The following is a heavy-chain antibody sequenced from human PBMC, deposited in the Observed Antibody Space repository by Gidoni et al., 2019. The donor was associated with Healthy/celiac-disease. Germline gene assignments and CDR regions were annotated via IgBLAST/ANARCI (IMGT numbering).Heavy chain of an antibody. V-gene: IGHV1-18*01. CDR3: ARVTTANDY. CDR2: ISAYNGTT. Sequence: QVQLVQSGAEVKKTGDSVKVYCKASGYTFTSYGISWVRQAPGQGLERMGWISAYNGTTNYAQTLQVRVTMTTDTSTRTAYMELRSLRSDDTAVYYCARVTTANDYWGQGTLVTVSS. D-gene: IGHD4-17*01. CDR1: GYTFTSYG. J-gene: IGHJ4*02.